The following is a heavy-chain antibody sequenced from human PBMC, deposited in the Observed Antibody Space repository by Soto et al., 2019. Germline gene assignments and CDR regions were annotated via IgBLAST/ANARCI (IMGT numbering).Heavy chain of an antibody. CDR2: INSKTDGGTT. J-gene: IGHJ4*02. CDR3: TTTQSGL. D-gene: IGHD3-10*01. V-gene: IGHV3-15*01. Sequence: SLRLSCAASGFTFSNAWMSWVRQAPGKGLEWVGRINSKTDGGTTDYAAPVKGRFTISRDDSKNTLYLKMNSLKTEDTAVYYCTTTQSGLWGQGTLVTVSA. CDR1: GFTFSNAW.